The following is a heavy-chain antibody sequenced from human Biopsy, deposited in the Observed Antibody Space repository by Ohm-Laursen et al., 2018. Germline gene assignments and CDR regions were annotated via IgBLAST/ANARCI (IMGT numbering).Heavy chain of an antibody. CDR3: ARLYRLDDYWNDDPPDAFDV. Sequence: TLSLTCAVYGESFNGYYWSWIRQPPRKGLEWIGYISDRGSTNYNPSLRGRVTISVDTSKNQFSLKLTSVTAADTAVFFCARLYRLDDYWNDDPPDAFDVWGQGTMVTVSS. CDR1: GESFNGYY. D-gene: IGHD3-3*01. J-gene: IGHJ3*01. CDR2: ISDRGST. V-gene: IGHV4-59*01.